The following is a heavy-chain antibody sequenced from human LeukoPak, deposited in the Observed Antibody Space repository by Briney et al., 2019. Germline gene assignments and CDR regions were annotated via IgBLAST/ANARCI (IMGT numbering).Heavy chain of an antibody. D-gene: IGHD1-1*01. CDR3: ASKSRTSDS. Sequence: PSETLSLTCTVSDDSISSYYWNWIRQPPGKGLEWIGYIYYSGSSNYSPSLKSRVTISVDTSKNQFSLKLSSVTAADTALYFCASKSRTSDSWGQGTLVTVSS. CDR1: DDSISSYY. J-gene: IGHJ4*02. V-gene: IGHV4-59*01. CDR2: IYYSGSS.